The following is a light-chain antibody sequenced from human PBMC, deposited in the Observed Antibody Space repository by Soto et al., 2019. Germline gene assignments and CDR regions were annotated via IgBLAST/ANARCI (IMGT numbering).Light chain of an antibody. Sequence: QSARAEPASVSGSPGQSIAISCTGTRSDGGAYNYVSCYQQHPGKAPKLMISEVTNRPSGVSARFSGSKSGNTASLTIYGLQAQAEADYYCTSFTSRFTFVFGTGTKVTVL. CDR2: EVT. CDR3: TSFTSRFTFV. J-gene: IGLJ1*01. V-gene: IGLV2-14*01. CDR1: RSDGGAYNY.